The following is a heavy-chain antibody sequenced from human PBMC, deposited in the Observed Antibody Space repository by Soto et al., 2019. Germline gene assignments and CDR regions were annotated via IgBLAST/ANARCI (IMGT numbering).Heavy chain of an antibody. V-gene: IGHV3-33*01. CDR1: GFTFSSYG. J-gene: IGHJ3*01. CDR2: IWYDGSNK. CDR3: AIVIVVVAATGDAFDL. Sequence: PGGSLRLSCAASGFTFSSYGMHWVRQAPGKGLEWVAVIWYDGSNKYYADSVKGRFTISRDNSKNTLYLQMNSLRAEDTAVYYCAIVIVVVAATGDAFDLCGQGTMVTV. D-gene: IGHD2-15*01.